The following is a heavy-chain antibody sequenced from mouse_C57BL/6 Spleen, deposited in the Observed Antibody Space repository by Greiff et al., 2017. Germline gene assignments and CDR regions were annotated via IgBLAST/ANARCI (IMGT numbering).Heavy chain of an antibody. CDR1: GFTFSDYG. V-gene: IGHV5-17*01. Sequence: EVKVEESGGGLVKPGGSLKLSCAASGFTFSDYGMHWVRQAPEKGLEWVAYISSGSSTIYYADTVKGRFTISRDNAKNTLFLQMTSLRSEDTAMYYCAREGPTGTPHWYFDVWGTGTTVTVSS. CDR2: ISSGSSTI. D-gene: IGHD4-1*02. J-gene: IGHJ1*03. CDR3: AREGPTGTPHWYFDV.